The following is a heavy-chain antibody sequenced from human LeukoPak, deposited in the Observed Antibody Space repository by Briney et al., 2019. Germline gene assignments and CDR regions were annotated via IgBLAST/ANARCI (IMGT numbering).Heavy chain of an antibody. Sequence: PSETLSLTCTVSGGSISSYYWTWIRQPAGEGLEWIGRIYASGSTNYNPSLKSRVTMSVDTSKNQFSLKLSSVTAADTAVYYCARETGGDSSGTFDYWGQGTLVTVSS. CDR1: GGSISSYY. J-gene: IGHJ4*02. CDR3: ARETGGDSSGTFDY. D-gene: IGHD3-22*01. V-gene: IGHV4-4*07. CDR2: IYASGST.